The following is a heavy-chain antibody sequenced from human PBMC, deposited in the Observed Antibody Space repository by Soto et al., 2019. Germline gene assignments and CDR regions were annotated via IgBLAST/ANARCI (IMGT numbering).Heavy chain of an antibody. CDR3: ARDLGGSSSYLGY. CDR2: INPASGCT. D-gene: IGHD6-6*01. CDR1: GYTFTGRC. Sequence: EASVKVSFKACGYTFTGRCIHWLRQAPGQGLEWMGWINPASGCTTYAQKFQGRVSLTRDTSNSIAYMELSSLRSDDTAVYFCARDLGGSSSYLGYWGQGTPVTVSS. V-gene: IGHV1-2*02. J-gene: IGHJ4*02.